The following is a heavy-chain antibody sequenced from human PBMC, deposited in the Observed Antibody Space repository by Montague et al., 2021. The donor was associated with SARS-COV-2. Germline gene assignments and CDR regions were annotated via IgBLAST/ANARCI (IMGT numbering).Heavy chain of an antibody. D-gene: IGHD2-2*01. J-gene: IGHJ4*02. V-gene: IGHV5-51*01. CDR1: GYSFTCYW. CDR3: ARQVHIYCSSTSCPFDY. CDR2: IYPEDSDT. Sequence: QSGAEVKKPGESLKIPCEGSGYSFTCYWIAWVRQMPGKGLEWMGIIYPEDSDTRYSPSFQGHVTISADKSMNTAFLQWSSLRASDTAIYYCARQVHIYCSSTSCPFDYWGQGTLVTVSS.